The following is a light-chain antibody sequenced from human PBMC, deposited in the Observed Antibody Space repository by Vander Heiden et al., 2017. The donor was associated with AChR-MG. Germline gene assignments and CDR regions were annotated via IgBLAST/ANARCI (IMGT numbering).Light chain of an antibody. Sequence: QSVLTQPPSASGTRGPRVTIACAGSSSNIGSNTVTWYQQLPGTAPKLLIYSNNQRPSGVPDRFSGSKSGTSASLAISGLQSEDEADYYCAAWDDSLNGWVFGGGTKLTVL. CDR2: SNN. V-gene: IGLV1-44*01. CDR1: SSNIGSNT. J-gene: IGLJ3*02. CDR3: AAWDDSLNGWV.